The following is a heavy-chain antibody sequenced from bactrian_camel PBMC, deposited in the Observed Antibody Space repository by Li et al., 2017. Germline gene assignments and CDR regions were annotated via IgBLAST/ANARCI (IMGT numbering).Heavy chain of an antibody. CDR3: GATSVRPFYESSWLATSDYHH. Sequence: DVQLVESGGGSVETGGSLRLSCARSGYNNMRYCMGWFRQAPGKEREGVAIIYSRTGSTSCADSVKGRFTISQDNAKNTLYLQMNSLKPEDTAMYYCGATSVRPFYESSWLATSDYHHWGQGTQVTVS. CDR1: GYNNMRYC. V-gene: IGHV3S42*01. D-gene: IGHD5*01. J-gene: IGHJ4*01. CDR2: IYSRTGST.